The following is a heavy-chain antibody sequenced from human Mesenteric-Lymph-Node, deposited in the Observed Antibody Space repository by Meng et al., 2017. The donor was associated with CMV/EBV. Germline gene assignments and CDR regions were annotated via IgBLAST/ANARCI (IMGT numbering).Heavy chain of an antibody. CDR2: ISSSSSYI. V-gene: IGHV3-21*01. Sequence: GESLKISCAASGFTFSSYSMNWVRQAPGKGLEWVSSISSSSSYIYYADSVKGRFTISRDNAKNSLYLQMNSLRAEDTAVYYCARDLKWELLYWGQGTLVTVSS. J-gene: IGHJ4*02. CDR1: GFTFSSYS. D-gene: IGHD1-26*01. CDR3: ARDLKWELLY.